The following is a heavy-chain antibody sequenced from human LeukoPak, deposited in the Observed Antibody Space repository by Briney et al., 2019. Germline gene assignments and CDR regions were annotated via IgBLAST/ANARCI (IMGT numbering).Heavy chain of an antibody. Sequence: GASVTVSCEASGYTFSNYDINWVRQATGQGLEYMGWMNPKSYNRGYAQKFQGRLIMTRDTSKNTAYMELSSLRSEDTAVYYCAKDPGASVSGFYMDVWGKGTTVIVSS. CDR1: GYTFSNYD. CDR2: MNPKSYNR. J-gene: IGHJ6*03. D-gene: IGHD2-8*02. V-gene: IGHV1-8*01. CDR3: AKDPGASVSGFYMDV.